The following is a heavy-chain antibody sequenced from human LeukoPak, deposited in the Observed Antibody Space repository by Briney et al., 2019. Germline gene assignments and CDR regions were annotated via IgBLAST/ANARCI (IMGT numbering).Heavy chain of an antibody. V-gene: IGHV4-61*02. CDR3: ARSPWIFGVVASWDV. J-gene: IGHJ6*04. CDR1: GGSISSGSYY. D-gene: IGHD3-3*01. CDR2: IYTSGST. Sequence: SETLSLTCTVSGGSISSGSYYWSWIRQPAGKGLEWIGRIYTSGSTNYNPSLKSRVTISVDTSKNQSSLKLSSVTAADTAVYYCARSPWIFGVVASWDVWGKGTTVTVSS.